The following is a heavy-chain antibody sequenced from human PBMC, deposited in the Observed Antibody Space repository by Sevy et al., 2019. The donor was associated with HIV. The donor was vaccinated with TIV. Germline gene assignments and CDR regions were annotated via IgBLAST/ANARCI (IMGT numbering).Heavy chain of an antibody. V-gene: IGHV3-23*01. J-gene: IGHJ4*02. CDR3: AKDFSDVYYYDSSATVDY. D-gene: IGHD3-22*01. CDR2: ISASGYST. CDR1: GIAFSTYA. Sequence: GGSLRLSCAASGIAFSTYAMFWVRQAPGKGLEWVSSISASGYSTYYADSEKGRVTLSRDNSRNTPDLQMNSLRADDTAVYYCAKDFSDVYYYDSSATVDYWGQGTLVTVSS.